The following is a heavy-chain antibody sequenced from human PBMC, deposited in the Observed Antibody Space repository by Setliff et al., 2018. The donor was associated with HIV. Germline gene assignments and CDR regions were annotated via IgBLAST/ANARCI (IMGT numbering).Heavy chain of an antibody. J-gene: IGHJ5*02. V-gene: IGHV4-4*07. D-gene: IGHD6-19*01. CDR2: IYISGST. CDR1: GGSISSYY. CDR3: ARNRSSGWSKDWFDT. Sequence: SETLSLTCTVSGGSISSYYWSWIRQPAGKGLEWIGHIYISGSTNYNPSFNSRVTMSVDTSKNQFSLRLTSVTAADTAMYHCARNRSSGWSKDWFDTWGQGILVTVS.